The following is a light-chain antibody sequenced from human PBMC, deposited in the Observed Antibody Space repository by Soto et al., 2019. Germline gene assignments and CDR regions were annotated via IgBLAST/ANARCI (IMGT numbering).Light chain of an antibody. Sequence: EIVMTHSPTTLSVSPGERATLSFSASQSVSSNLAWYQQKPGQAPRLLIYGASTRATGIPARFSASGSGTEFTLTISSLQSEDFAVYYCQQYNNWPITFGQGTRLEI. V-gene: IGKV3-15*01. CDR2: GAS. CDR1: QSVSSN. J-gene: IGKJ5*01. CDR3: QQYNNWPIT.